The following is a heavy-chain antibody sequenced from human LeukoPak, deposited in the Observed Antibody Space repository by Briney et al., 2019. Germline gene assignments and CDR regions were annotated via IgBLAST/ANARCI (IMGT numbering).Heavy chain of an antibody. J-gene: IGHJ4*02. CDR1: GFTFGSYW. Sequence: GGSLRLSCVASGFTFGSYWMHWVRQAPGKGLVWVSRINYDGTSTTYADSVKGRFTVSRDNGKKTVSLQINSLRPDDTAVYYCAREANMAFDYWGQGTVVTVSS. V-gene: IGHV3-74*01. CDR3: AREANMAFDY. CDR2: INYDGTST. D-gene: IGHD2/OR15-2a*01.